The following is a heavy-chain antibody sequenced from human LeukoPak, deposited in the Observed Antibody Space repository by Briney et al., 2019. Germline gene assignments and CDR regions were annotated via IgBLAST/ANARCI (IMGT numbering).Heavy chain of an antibody. CDR2: INPNTGGT. Sequence: GASVRVSFKASGYTFTDYYMHWVRQAPGQGLEWMGCINPNTGGTNYAQRFQGRVTMTRDTSISTAYMELSRLRSDDTAVYYCARPTATVTTSLKFWGQGNLVTVSS. D-gene: IGHD4-17*01. CDR1: GYTFTDYY. V-gene: IGHV1-2*02. CDR3: ARPTATVTTSLKF. J-gene: IGHJ4*02.